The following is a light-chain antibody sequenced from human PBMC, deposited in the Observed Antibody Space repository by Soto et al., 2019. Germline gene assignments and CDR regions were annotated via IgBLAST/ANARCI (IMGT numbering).Light chain of an antibody. CDR1: SSDVGGYNY. CDR2: EVS. Sequence: QSALTQPDSVSGSHGQSITISCTGTSSDVGGYNYVSWYQQHPGKAPKLLIYEVSNQPSGVSNRFSGSKSGNTDSLTISGLQAEDEADYYCSSYTSTSTFVFGAGTKLTVL. CDR3: SSYTSTSTFV. V-gene: IGLV2-14*01. J-gene: IGLJ1*01.